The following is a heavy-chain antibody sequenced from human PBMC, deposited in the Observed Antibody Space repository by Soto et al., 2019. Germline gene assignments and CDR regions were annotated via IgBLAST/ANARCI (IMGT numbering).Heavy chain of an antibody. CDR3: ARDRVGDTYYDFWSGYYSTYYYYYGMDV. V-gene: IGHV4-59*01. CDR1: GGSISSYY. CDR2: FYYSGST. Sequence: SETLSLTCTVSGGSISSYYWSWIRQPPGKGLEWIGYFYYSGSTNYKPSLKSRVTISVDTSKNQFSLKLSSVTAADTAVYYCARDRVGDTYYDFWSGYYSTYYYYYGMDVWGQGTTVT. J-gene: IGHJ6*02. D-gene: IGHD3-3*01.